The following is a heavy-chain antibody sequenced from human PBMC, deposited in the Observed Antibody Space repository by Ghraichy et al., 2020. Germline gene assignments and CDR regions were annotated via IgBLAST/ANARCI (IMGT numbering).Heavy chain of an antibody. Sequence: LSLTCTASGFTFSAYNMNWVRQAPGKGLEWVSAITDTSTYIYYADSVKGRFTVSRDNAENTLYLQMDSLRAEDTAVYYCARINIGYYFDPWGQGTQVTVSS. V-gene: IGHV3-21*06. CDR2: ITDTSTYI. CDR1: GFTFSAYN. J-gene: IGHJ5*02. D-gene: IGHD1-26*01. CDR3: ARINIGYYFDP.